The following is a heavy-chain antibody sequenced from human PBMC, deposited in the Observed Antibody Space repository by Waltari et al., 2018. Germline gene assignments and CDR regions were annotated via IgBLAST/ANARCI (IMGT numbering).Heavy chain of an antibody. CDR2: ITHSGSS. D-gene: IGHD4-17*01. Sequence: QLQLQESGPGLVKPSETLSLTCTVSGASVSSRIHYWGWIRQSPGKGLEWIGSITHSGSSYYNPSLRSRGTLLVDTSKNQFSLRVNSVTAADMALYYCARHMTTVTTSSFDYWGQGALVTVSS. CDR1: GASVSSRIHY. J-gene: IGHJ4*02. CDR3: ARHMTTVTTSSFDY. V-gene: IGHV4-39*07.